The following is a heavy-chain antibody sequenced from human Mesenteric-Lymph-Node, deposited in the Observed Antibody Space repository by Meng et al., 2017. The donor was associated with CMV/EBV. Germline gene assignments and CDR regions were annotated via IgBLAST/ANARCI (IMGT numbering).Heavy chain of an antibody. CDR3: ARGGDIVVVPLRMDV. V-gene: IGHV3-66*02. J-gene: IGHJ6*02. D-gene: IGHD2-2*01. Sequence: GGSLRLSCAASGFTVSSNYMSWVRQAPGKGLEWVSVIYSGGSTYYVDSVKGRFTISRDNSKNTLYLQMNSLRAEDTAVYYCARGGDIVVVPLRMDVWGQGTTVTVSS. CDR1: GFTVSSNY. CDR2: IYSGGST.